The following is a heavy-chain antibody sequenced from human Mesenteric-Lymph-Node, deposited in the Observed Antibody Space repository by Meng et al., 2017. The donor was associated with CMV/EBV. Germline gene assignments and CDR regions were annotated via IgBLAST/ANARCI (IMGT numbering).Heavy chain of an antibody. V-gene: IGHV3-48*04. Sequence: GGSLRLSCAASGFTFSSYSMNWVRQAPGKGLEWVSNVSPSGSSTYYADSVKGRFTISRDNAKNSLYLQMNSLRTEDTAVYYCARDVGIAAAYGYWGQGTLVTVSS. D-gene: IGHD6-13*01. J-gene: IGHJ4*02. CDR2: VSPSGSST. CDR3: ARDVGIAAAYGY. CDR1: GFTFSSYS.